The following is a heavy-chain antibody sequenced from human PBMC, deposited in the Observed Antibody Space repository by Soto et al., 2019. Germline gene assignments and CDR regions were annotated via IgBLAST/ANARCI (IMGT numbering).Heavy chain of an antibody. J-gene: IGHJ6*02. V-gene: IGHV5-51*01. D-gene: IGHD2-2*01. Sequence: GESLKISCKGSGYSFTSYWIGWVRQMPGKGLEWMGIIYPGDSDTRYSPSFQGQVTISADKSISTAYLQWSSLKASDTAMYYCASAEDSGMPPRFWYYYYGMDVWGQGTTVTVSS. CDR1: GYSFTSYW. CDR2: IYPGDSDT. CDR3: ASAEDSGMPPRFWYYYYGMDV.